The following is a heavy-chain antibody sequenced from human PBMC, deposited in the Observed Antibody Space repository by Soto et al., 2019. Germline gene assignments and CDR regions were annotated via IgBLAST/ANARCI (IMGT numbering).Heavy chain of an antibody. V-gene: IGHV3-23*01. D-gene: IGHD6-19*01. CDR2: IFASDGST. J-gene: IGHJ4*02. Sequence: GGSLRLSCAASGFIFSRCSMSWVRQAPGKGLEWVSLIFASDGSTYYADSLKGRFTISRDNSKNTLYLQVNSLRADDTAMYYCAKISSGHDYFDSWGQGTLVTVSS. CDR3: AKISSGHDYFDS. CDR1: GFIFSRCS.